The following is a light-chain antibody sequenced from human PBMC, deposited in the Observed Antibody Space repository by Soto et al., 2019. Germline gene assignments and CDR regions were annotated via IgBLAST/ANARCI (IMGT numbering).Light chain of an antibody. CDR3: QQIYSAPLT. CDR2: AAS. V-gene: IGKV1-39*01. J-gene: IGKJ4*01. Sequence: DIQMTQSPSSLSASVGDSVTITCRASQSITTYLNWYRQKPGKAPKLLIYAASSLQSGVPSRFSGSGSETEFTLSISSLQPEDFATYFCQQIYSAPLTFGGRTNVDI. CDR1: QSITTY.